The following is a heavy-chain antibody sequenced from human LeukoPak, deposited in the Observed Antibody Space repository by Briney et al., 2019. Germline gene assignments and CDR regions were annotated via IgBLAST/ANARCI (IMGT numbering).Heavy chain of an antibody. CDR1: GFTFSGYS. CDR2: ISSSSSYI. Sequence: GGSLRLSCAASGFTFSGYSMNWVRQAPGKGLEWVSSISSSSSYIYYADSVKGRFTISRDNAKNSLYLQMNSLRAEDTAVYYCARSSILEWLPYYYYYMDVWGKGTTVTVSS. J-gene: IGHJ6*03. CDR3: ARSSILEWLPYYYYYMDV. D-gene: IGHD3-3*01. V-gene: IGHV3-21*01.